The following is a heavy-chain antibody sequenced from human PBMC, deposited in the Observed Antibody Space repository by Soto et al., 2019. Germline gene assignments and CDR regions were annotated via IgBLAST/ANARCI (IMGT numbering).Heavy chain of an antibody. Sequence: SETLSLTCAVYGGSFSGYYWSWIRQPPGKGLEWIGEINHSGSTNYNPSLKSRVTISVDTSKNQFSLKLSSVTAADTAVYYCASQPGGSRDYWGQGTLVTVSS. D-gene: IGHD1-26*01. V-gene: IGHV4-34*01. CDR1: GGSFSGYY. CDR2: INHSGST. J-gene: IGHJ4*02. CDR3: ASQPGGSRDY.